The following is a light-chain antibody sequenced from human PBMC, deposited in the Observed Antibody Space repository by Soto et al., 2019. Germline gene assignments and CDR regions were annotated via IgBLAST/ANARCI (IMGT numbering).Light chain of an antibody. CDR2: DAS. J-gene: IGKJ4*01. Sequence: EIVFTQSPATLSLPPGERATLSCRASQSVSSYLAWYQQKPGQAPRLLIYDASNRATGIPARFSGSGSGTDFTLTISSLEPEDFAVYYCQQRSNWPPLTFGGGTKVDIK. CDR1: QSVSSY. V-gene: IGKV3-11*01. CDR3: QQRSNWPPLT.